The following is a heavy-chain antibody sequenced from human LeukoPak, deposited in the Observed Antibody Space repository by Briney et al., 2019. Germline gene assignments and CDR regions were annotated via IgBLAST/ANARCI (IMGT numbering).Heavy chain of an antibody. D-gene: IGHD3-16*01. J-gene: IGHJ4*02. CDR3: ARYYQAVYFDY. CDR1: GYTFTDFG. V-gene: IGHV1-8*02. Sequence: ASVKVSCKTSGYTFTDFGVNWVRQATGQGLEWMGWMNPNSGNTGYAQKFQGRVTMTRNTSISTAYMELSSLRSEDTAVYYCARYYQAVYFDYWGQGTLVTVSS. CDR2: MNPNSGNT.